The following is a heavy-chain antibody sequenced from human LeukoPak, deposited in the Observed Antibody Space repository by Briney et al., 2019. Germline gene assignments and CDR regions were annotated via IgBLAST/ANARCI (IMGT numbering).Heavy chain of an antibody. CDR1: TYSISSGYY. V-gene: IGHV4-38-2*02. J-gene: IGHJ3*02. CDR3: ARRERITMEPDAFDI. CDR2: IYYSGST. Sequence: SETLSLTCTVSTYSISSGYYWGWIRQPPGKGLEWIGNIYYSGSTNYNPFLKSRVTISVDTSKNQFSLKLSSVTAADTAVYYCARRERITMEPDAFDIWGQGTMVTVSS. D-gene: IGHD3-10*01.